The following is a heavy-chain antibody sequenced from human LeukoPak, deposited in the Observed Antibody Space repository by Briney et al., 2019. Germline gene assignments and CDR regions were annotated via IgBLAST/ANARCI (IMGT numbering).Heavy chain of an antibody. D-gene: IGHD3-3*01. J-gene: IGHJ5*02. CDR3: ARVYVTIFGVVRFDP. CDR2: ISGSGVST. Sequence: GGSLRLSCAASGFTFSTYAMSWVRQAPGSGLEWVSGISGSGVSTYYAGSVKGRFTISRDNSKNTLYLQMNSLRAEDTAVYYCARVYVTIFGVVRFDPWGQGTLVTVSS. V-gene: IGHV3-23*01. CDR1: GFTFSTYA.